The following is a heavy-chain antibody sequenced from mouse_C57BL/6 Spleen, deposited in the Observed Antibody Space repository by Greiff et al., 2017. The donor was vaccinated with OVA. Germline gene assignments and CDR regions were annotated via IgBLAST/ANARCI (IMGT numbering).Heavy chain of an antibody. V-gene: IGHV1-55*01. Sequence: QVHVKQSGAELVKPGASVKMSCKASGYTFTSYWITWVKQRPGQGLEWIGDIYPGSGSTNYNEKFKSKATLTVDTSSSTAYMQLSSLTSEDSAVYYCARSLYDNYAMDYWGQGTSVTVSS. CDR1: GYTFTSYW. CDR3: ARSLYDNYAMDY. J-gene: IGHJ4*01. D-gene: IGHD2-3*01. CDR2: IYPGSGST.